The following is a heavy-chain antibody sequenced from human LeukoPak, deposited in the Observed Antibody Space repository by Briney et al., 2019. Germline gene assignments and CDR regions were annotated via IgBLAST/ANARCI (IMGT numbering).Heavy chain of an antibody. D-gene: IGHD1-20*01. V-gene: IGHV3-7*04. CDR2: IKQDESEK. CDR3: ARDRRDSWNDVPCDF. Sequence: GGSLRLSCAASGFTFSGYWMTWVRQAPGKGLEWVATIKQDESEKYYMGSVKGRFTISRDNAKNSLYLQMNSLRAEDTAVYYCARDRRDSWNDVPCDFWGQGTLVTVSS. J-gene: IGHJ4*02. CDR1: GFTFSGYW.